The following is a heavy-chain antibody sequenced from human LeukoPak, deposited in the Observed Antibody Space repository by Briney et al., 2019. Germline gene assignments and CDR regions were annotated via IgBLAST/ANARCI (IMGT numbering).Heavy chain of an antibody. CDR2: ISGSGGST. V-gene: IGHV3-23*01. CDR1: GFTFSSYA. CDR3: AKAKVYDFWSGYALDY. Sequence: AGGSLRLSRAASGFTFSSYAMSWVRQAPGKGLEWVSAISGSGGSTYYADSVKGRFTISRDDSKNTLYLQMNSLRAEDTAVYYCAKAKVYDFWSGYALDYWGQGTLVTVSS. D-gene: IGHD3-3*01. J-gene: IGHJ4*02.